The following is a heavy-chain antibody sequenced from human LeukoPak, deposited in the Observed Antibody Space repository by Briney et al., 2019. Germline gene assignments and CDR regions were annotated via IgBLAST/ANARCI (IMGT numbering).Heavy chain of an antibody. D-gene: IGHD6-13*01. CDR3: AKDIGSWDFDAFDI. J-gene: IGHJ3*02. Sequence: GGSLRLSCAASGFTFSSYVMHWVRQAPGKGLEWVAIISYDGSNEYYADSVKGRFTISRDNAKNSLYLQMNSLRAEDTALYYCAKDIGSWDFDAFDIWGQGTMVTVSS. CDR2: ISYDGSNE. CDR1: GFTFSSYV. V-gene: IGHV3-30*04.